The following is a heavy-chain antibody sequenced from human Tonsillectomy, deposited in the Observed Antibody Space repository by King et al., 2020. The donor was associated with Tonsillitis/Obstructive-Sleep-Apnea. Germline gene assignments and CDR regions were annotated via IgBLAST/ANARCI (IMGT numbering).Heavy chain of an antibody. CDR1: GDSISNSGYY. CDR2: AYYTGST. D-gene: IGHD6-19*01. V-gene: IGHV4-39*01. J-gene: IGHJ4*02. CDR3: ARQVALAWYYFDY. Sequence: QLQESGPGLVKPSETLSLTCTVSGDSISNSGYYWAWIRQPPGKGLEWIGSAYYTGSTYYDPSLQSRVTISVHTSNNQFSLRLRSVSAADTAVYYCARQVALAWYYFDYWGQGTLVAASS.